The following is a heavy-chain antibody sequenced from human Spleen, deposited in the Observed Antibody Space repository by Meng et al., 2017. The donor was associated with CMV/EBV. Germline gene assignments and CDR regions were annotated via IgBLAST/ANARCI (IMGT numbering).Heavy chain of an antibody. CDR3: ARQLDTRTWDNWFDP. Sequence: GESLKISCKGSGYNFTSYWIAWVRQMPGKGLEWMGIIYPGDSDTTYSPSFQGQVTISADKSISTTYLQWSSLKASDTAMYYCARQLDTRTWDNWFDPWGHGTLVTVSS. V-gene: IGHV5-51*01. CDR2: IYPGDSDT. CDR1: GYNFTSYW. D-gene: IGHD2-2*01. J-gene: IGHJ5*02.